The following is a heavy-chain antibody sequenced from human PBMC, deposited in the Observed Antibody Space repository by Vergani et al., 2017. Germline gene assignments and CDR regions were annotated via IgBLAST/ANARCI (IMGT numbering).Heavy chain of an antibody. CDR3: AREMGRRGGSGWYTSPY. V-gene: IGHV3-21*01. CDR1: GFTFSSYS. J-gene: IGHJ4*02. CDR2: ISSSSSYI. D-gene: IGHD6-19*01. Sequence: VQLVESGGGLFKPGGSLRLSCAASGFTFSSYSMNWVRQAPGKGLEWVSSISSSSSYIYYADSVKGRFTISRDNAKNSLYLQMNSLRAEDTAVYYCAREMGRRGGSGWYTSPYWGQGTLVTVSS.